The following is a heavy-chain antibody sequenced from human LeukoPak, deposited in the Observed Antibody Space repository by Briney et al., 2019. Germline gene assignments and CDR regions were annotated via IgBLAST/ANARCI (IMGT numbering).Heavy chain of an antibody. J-gene: IGHJ5*02. D-gene: IGHD5-18*01. CDR1: GGSISSYY. CDR3: ARSILFPSHTP. Sequence: TSETLSLTCTVSGGSISSYYWSWIRQPPGKGLEWIGYIYYSGSTNYNSSLKSRVTISVDTSKNQFSLKLSSVTAADTAVYYCARSILFPSHTPWGQGTLVTVSS. CDR2: IYYSGST. V-gene: IGHV4-59*01.